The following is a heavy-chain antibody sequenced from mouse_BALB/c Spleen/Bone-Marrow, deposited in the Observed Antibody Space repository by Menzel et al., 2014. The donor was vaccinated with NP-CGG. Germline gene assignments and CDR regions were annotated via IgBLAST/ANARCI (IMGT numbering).Heavy chain of an antibody. CDR2: ISSVGSYT. Sequence: EVKLVESGGDLVKPGGSLKLSCAASGFTFSNYGMSWVRQTPDKRLEWVATISSVGSYTYYLDSVKGRFTISRDNAKNTLFLQMSSLRSEDTAMYYCARRGTGTGSYYFDYWGQGTTLTVSS. V-gene: IGHV5-6*02. CDR3: ARRGTGTGSYYFDY. CDR1: GFTFSNYG. J-gene: IGHJ2*01. D-gene: IGHD4-1*01.